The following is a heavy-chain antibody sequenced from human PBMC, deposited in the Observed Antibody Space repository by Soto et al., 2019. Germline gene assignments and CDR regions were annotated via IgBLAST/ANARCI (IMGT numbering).Heavy chain of an antibody. Sequence: PETLSLTCTVSGGSISSYYWSWIRQPPGTGLEWIGYIYYSGSTNYNPSLKSRVTISVDTSKNQFSLKLSSVTAADTAVYYCARDFPGSYSYYYGMDVWGQGTTVTVS. CDR2: IYYSGST. CDR1: GGSISSYY. D-gene: IGHD1-26*01. CDR3: ARDFPGSYSYYYGMDV. J-gene: IGHJ6*02. V-gene: IGHV4-59*01.